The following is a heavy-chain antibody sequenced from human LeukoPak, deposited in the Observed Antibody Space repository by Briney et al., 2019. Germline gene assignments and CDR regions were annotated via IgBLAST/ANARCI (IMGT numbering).Heavy chain of an antibody. D-gene: IGHD1-26*01. CDR3: AREGSGSWAWYFDY. Sequence: PSETLSLTCTVSGGSIRSYYWSWMRQPPGKGLEWIGYIYYSGSTNYNPSLKSRVTISVDTSKNQFSLKLSSVTAEDTAVYYCAREGSGSWAWYFDYWGQGTLVTVSS. CDR1: GGSIRSYY. V-gene: IGHV4-59*01. CDR2: IYYSGST. J-gene: IGHJ4*02.